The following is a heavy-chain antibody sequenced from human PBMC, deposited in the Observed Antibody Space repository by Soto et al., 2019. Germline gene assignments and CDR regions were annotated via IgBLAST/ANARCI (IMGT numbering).Heavy chain of an antibody. CDR2: IRNKPRDYTT. CDR1: GFIFSDPY. J-gene: IGHJ4*02. Sequence: ESGGDLVQPGGSLRLSCTASGFIFSDPYMDWVRQAPGKGLEWVGRIRNKPRDYTTEYAASVQGRFTISRDDSKNSLYLQMNSLTTDDTAVYYCARARKDGNDCLDYWGQGTPVTVSS. CDR3: ARARKDGNDCLDY. D-gene: IGHD5-12*01. V-gene: IGHV3-72*01.